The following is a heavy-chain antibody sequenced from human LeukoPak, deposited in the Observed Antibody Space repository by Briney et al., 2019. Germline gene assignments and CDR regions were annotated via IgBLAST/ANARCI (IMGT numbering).Heavy chain of an antibody. CDR3: ARGRVSYWELLAFDI. CDR2: INPNSGGT. CDR1: GYTFTGYY. V-gene: IGHV1-2*02. Sequence: ASVKVSCKASGYTFTGYYMHWVRQAPGQGLEWMGWINPNSGGTNYAQKSQGRVTMTRDTSISTAYMELSRLRSDDTAVYYCARGRVSYWELLAFDIWGQGTMVTVSS. J-gene: IGHJ3*02. D-gene: IGHD1-26*01.